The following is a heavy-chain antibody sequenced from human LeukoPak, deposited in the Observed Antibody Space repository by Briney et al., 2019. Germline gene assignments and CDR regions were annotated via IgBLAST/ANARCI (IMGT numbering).Heavy chain of an antibody. CDR1: GGSISSSSYY. CDR3: ARHKWELRTDWYDP. Sequence: SETLSLTCTVSGGSISSSSYYWGWIRQPPGKGLEWLGSIYYSGSTYYNPSMKSRVTICVDTSKNQFSLKLSSVAAADTAVYYWARHKWELRTDWYDPWGQGTLVTVSS. D-gene: IGHD1-26*01. CDR2: IYYSGST. J-gene: IGHJ5*02. V-gene: IGHV4-39*01.